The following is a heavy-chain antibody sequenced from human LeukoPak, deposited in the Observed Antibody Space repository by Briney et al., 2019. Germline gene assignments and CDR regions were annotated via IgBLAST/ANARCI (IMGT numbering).Heavy chain of an antibody. Sequence: GGSLRLSCAASGFTFDDYAMHWVRQAPGKGLEWVSLITWDGGSTYYADSVRGRFTISRDNSKNSLYLQMKSLKVEDTALYYCAKDAGSNGPLDFQHWGQGTLVTVSS. V-gene: IGHV3-43D*04. D-gene: IGHD6-13*01. CDR3: AKDAGSNGPLDFQH. CDR2: ITWDGGST. J-gene: IGHJ1*01. CDR1: GFTFDDYA.